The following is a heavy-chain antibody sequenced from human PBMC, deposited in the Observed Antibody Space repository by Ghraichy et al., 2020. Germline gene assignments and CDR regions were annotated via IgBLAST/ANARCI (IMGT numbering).Heavy chain of an antibody. Sequence: SETLSLTCTVSGGSISSGSHYWSWIRQPAGKGLEWIGRIYTSGSTNYNPSLKSRVIISVDTYKNQFSLKLSSVTAADTAVYYCARDWTKGVVSADWFDPWGQGTLVTVSA. V-gene: IGHV4-61*02. J-gene: IGHJ5*02. CDR2: IYTSGST. D-gene: IGHD3/OR15-3a*01. CDR3: ARDWTKGVVSADWFDP. CDR1: GGSISSGSHY.